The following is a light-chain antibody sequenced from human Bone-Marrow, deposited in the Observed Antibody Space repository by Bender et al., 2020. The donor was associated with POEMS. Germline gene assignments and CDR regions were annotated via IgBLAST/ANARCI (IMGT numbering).Light chain of an antibody. CDR3: QVWDTATSDHWV. Sequence: YVLTQPPSVSVAPGQTATITCGRDEIGTYSVHWYQHKPGQAPVLVVYDDSDRPSGIPERFSGSNSGNTATLTITRVEAGDEADYYCQVWDTATSDHWVFGGGTKLTVL. CDR1: EIGTYS. V-gene: IGLV3-21*02. J-gene: IGLJ3*02. CDR2: DDS.